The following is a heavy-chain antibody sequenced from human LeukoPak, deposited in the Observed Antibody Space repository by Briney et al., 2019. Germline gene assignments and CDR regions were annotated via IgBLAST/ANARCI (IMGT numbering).Heavy chain of an antibody. D-gene: IGHD2-15*01. CDR2: ISAYNGNA. Sequence: ASVKVSCKASGYTFSDFGISWVQQAPGQGLEWMGWISAYNGNADYAQKLQGRVTMTTDTSTSTAYMELRSLRSDDTAVYFCARVGGYCSGESCFDYWGQGTLVTVSS. V-gene: IGHV1-18*01. J-gene: IGHJ4*02. CDR1: GYTFSDFG. CDR3: ARVGGYCSGESCFDY.